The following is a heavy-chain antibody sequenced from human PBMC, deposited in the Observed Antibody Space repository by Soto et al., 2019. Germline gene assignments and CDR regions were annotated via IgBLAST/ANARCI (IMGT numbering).Heavy chain of an antibody. CDR3: AKSVRYYDSSAYYPLDY. Sequence: QVQLVESGGGVVQPGRSMRLSCAAAGFTFSGYGMHWVRQAPGKGLEWVAVISYDGSNKYYADSVKGRFTISSDNSGNTLYLQMNSLRAEDTAVYYCAKSVRYYDSSAYYPLDYWGQGTLVTVSS. D-gene: IGHD3-22*01. CDR1: GFTFSGYG. J-gene: IGHJ4*02. V-gene: IGHV3-30*18. CDR2: ISYDGSNK.